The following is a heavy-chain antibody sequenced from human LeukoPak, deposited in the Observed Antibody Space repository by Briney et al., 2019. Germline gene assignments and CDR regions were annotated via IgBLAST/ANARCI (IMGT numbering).Heavy chain of an antibody. CDR2: INPNSGGT. J-gene: IGHJ4*02. CDR3: ARDPGGDYYGSGSWDHFDY. Sequence: ASVKVSCKASGYTFTSYYMHWVRQAPGQGLEWMGWINPNSGGTNYAQKFQGRVTMTRDTSISTAYMELSRLRSDDTAVYYCARDPGGDYYGSGSWDHFDYWGQGTLVTVSS. CDR1: GYTFTSYY. D-gene: IGHD3-10*01. V-gene: IGHV1-2*02.